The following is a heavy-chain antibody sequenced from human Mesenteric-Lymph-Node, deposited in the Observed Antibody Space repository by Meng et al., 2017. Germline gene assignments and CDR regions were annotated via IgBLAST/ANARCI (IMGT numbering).Heavy chain of an antibody. V-gene: IGHV4-34*01. D-gene: IGHD6-13*01. J-gene: IGHJ4*02. CDR2: IYYSGST. Sequence: SETLSLTCAVYGGSFSGYYWSWIRQPPGKGLEWIGSIYYSGSTYYNPSLKSRVTISVDTSKNQFSLKLSSVTAADTAVYYCAREAAAGAGYWGQGTLVTVSS. CDR1: GGSFSGYY. CDR3: AREAAAGAGY.